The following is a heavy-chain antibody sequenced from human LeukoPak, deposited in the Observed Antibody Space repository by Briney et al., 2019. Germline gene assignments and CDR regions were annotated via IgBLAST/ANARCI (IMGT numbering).Heavy chain of an antibody. V-gene: IGHV3-30*04. CDR3: ARVVGGFGEFGKSEYYFDY. CDR2: ISYDGSNK. CDR1: GFTFSSYA. Sequence: GGSLRLSCAASGFTFSSYAMHWVRQAPGKGLEWVAVISYDGSNKYYADSVKGRFTISRDNSKNTLYLQMNSLRAEDTAVYYCARVVGGFGEFGKSEYYFDYWGQGTLVTVSS. J-gene: IGHJ4*02. D-gene: IGHD3-10*01.